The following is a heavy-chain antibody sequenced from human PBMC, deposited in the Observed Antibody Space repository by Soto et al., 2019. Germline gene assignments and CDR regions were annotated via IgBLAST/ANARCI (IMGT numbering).Heavy chain of an antibody. CDR3: AREAAVPLNWFDP. Sequence: TGGALRLSCAASGFTFSSYSMNWVRPAPGKGLEWVSYISSSSSTIYYADSVKGRFTISRDNAKNSLYLQMNSLRDEDTAVYYCAREAAVPLNWFDPWGQGTLVTVSS. J-gene: IGHJ5*02. CDR1: GFTFSSYS. V-gene: IGHV3-48*02. D-gene: IGHD6-6*01. CDR2: ISSSSSTI.